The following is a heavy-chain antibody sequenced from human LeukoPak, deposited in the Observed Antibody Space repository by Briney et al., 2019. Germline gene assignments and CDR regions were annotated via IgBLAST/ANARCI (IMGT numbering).Heavy chain of an antibody. V-gene: IGHV1-8*01. Sequence: RASVKVSCKASGYTFTSYDINWVRQATGQGLEWMGWMNPNSGNTGYAQKFQGRVTMTRNTSISTAYMELSSLRSGDTAVYYCARGIPSSIFGVVIILDYYYGMDVWGQGTTVTVSS. J-gene: IGHJ6*02. D-gene: IGHD3-3*01. CDR2: MNPNSGNT. CDR1: GYTFTSYD. CDR3: ARGIPSSIFGVVIILDYYYGMDV.